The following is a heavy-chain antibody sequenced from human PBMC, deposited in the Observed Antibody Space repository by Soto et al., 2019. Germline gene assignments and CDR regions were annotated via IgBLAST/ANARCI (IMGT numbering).Heavy chain of an antibody. CDR1: NFVFSVYS. CDR2: ISYDGVNK. Sequence: QLVASGGGVVQPERSLKLPCTASNFVFSVYSLHWVRQAPGKGLEWVALISYDGVNKYYADSVKGRFIISRDNSKNTLYLQMNSLRREDTAVYYCAIDKDQYDFWGGTLDAWGQGTLVTVSS. V-gene: IGHV3-30-3*01. D-gene: IGHD3-3*01. J-gene: IGHJ5*02. CDR3: AIDKDQYDFWGGTLDA.